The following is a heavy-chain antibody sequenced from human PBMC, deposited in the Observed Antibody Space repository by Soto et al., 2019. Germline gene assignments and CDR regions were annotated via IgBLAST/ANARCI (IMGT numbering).Heavy chain of an antibody. CDR3: ARHKKYSSSLYYYYGMDV. CDR2: IYPGDSDT. V-gene: IGHV5-51*01. Sequence: PGESLKISCNGSGYSFTSYWIGWVRQMPGKGLEWMGIIYPGDSDTRYSPSFQGQVTISADKSISTAYLQWSSLKASDTAMYYCARHKKYSSSLYYYYGMDVWGQGTTVTVSS. D-gene: IGHD6-6*01. J-gene: IGHJ6*02. CDR1: GYSFTSYW.